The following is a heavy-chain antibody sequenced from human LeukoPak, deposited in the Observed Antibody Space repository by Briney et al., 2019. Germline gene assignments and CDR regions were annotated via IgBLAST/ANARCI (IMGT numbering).Heavy chain of an antibody. Sequence: GASLKTSCKGSGSSVTIYWIGWVRQIPGKGVEWIWIISPGDSTTQYSPSFQGQATISADKSISTDYLQWSSLTASDTAMYYCASLSQWLVPFDYWGQGTLVTVSS. J-gene: IGHJ4*02. CDR2: ISPGDSTT. D-gene: IGHD6-19*01. V-gene: IGHV5-51*01. CDR1: GSSVTIYW. CDR3: ASLSQWLVPFDY.